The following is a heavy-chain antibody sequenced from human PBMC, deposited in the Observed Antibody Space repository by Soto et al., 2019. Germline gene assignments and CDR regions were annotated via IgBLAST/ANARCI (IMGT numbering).Heavy chain of an antibody. CDR2: IYPGDSDT. Sequence: LGESLKLSCKGSGYRFTSYWIGWVRQLPGKGLEWMGIIYPGDSDTRYSPSFQGQVTISADKSISTAYLQWSSLKASDTAMYYCTRYAAPVGAFDIWGQGTMVTVSS. CDR1: GYRFTSYW. CDR3: TRYAAPVGAFDI. V-gene: IGHV5-51*01. D-gene: IGHD2-2*01. J-gene: IGHJ3*02.